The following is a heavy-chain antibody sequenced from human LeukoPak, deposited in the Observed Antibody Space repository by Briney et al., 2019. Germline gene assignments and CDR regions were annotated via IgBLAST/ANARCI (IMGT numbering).Heavy chain of an antibody. CDR1: GFTFSSYW. J-gene: IGHJ5*02. CDR2: INSDGSST. Sequence: VGSLRLSCAASGFTFSSYWMHWVRQAPGKGLVWVSRINSDGSSTSYADSVKGQFTISRDNAKNTLYLQMNSLRAEDTAVYYCAREGGYCSSTSCRHAWFDPWGQGTLVTVSS. CDR3: AREGGYCSSTSCRHAWFDP. V-gene: IGHV3-74*01. D-gene: IGHD2-2*01.